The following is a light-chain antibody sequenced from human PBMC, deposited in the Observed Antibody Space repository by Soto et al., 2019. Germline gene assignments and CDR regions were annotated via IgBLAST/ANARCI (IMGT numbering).Light chain of an antibody. Sequence: QPVLTQPPSASGTPGQRVTISCSGSSSNIGSKTVNWYQQLPGTAPKLVIYSNNQRPSGVPDRFSGSKSGTSASLAISGLQSKDEADYYCAAWDDSLNGYVVFGGGTKLTVL. V-gene: IGLV1-44*01. CDR1: SSNIGSKT. CDR3: AAWDDSLNGYVV. CDR2: SNN. J-gene: IGLJ2*01.